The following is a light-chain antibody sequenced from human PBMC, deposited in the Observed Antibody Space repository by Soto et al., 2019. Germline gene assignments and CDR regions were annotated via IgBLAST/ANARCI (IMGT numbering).Light chain of an antibody. CDR2: AAS. CDR3: QQYNNWPWT. V-gene: IGKV1-8*01. J-gene: IGKJ1*01. Sequence: AIQMTQSPSSVSASTGDRVTISCRATQSIYTYLAWYQQKPGKPPNLLIYAASTLQSGVPSRFNGSGSGTDFTLTITALQSEDSATYFCQQYNNWPWTFGQGTKV. CDR1: QSIYTY.